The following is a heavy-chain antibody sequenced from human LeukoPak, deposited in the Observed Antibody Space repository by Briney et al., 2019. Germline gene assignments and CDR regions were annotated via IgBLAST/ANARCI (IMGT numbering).Heavy chain of an antibody. D-gene: IGHD3-10*01. CDR1: GGSFSGYY. J-gene: IGHJ5*02. Sequence: PSETLSLTCAVYGGSFSGYYWSWIRQPPGKGLEWIGYIYYSGSTNYNPSLKSRVTISVDTSKNQFSLKLSSVTAADTAVYYCAREAYYYGSGSPGGWFDPWGQGTLVTVSS. V-gene: IGHV4-59*01. CDR3: AREAYYYGSGSPGGWFDP. CDR2: IYYSGST.